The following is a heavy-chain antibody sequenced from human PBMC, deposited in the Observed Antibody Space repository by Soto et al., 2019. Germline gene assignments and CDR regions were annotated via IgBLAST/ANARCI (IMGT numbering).Heavy chain of an antibody. Sequence: QVQLVQSGAEVKKPGSSVKVSCKASGGTFSSQSISWVRQAPGQGLEWMGGIIPIFGTANYVQKVQGRVRFPPGSSAGDPYMVSRTLRSEDTAVIFFLKPGGAIFGGGSPPPPHYWGQGTLVTVSS. V-gene: IGHV1-69*05. D-gene: IGHD2-15*01. CDR1: GGTFSSQS. CDR2: IIPIFGTA. J-gene: IGHJ4*02. CDR3: LKPGGAIFGGGSPPPPHY.